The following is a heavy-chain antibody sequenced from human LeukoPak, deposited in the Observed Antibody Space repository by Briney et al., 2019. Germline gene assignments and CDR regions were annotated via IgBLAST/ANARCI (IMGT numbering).Heavy chain of an antibody. CDR2: IYSGGST. Sequence: GGSLRLSCAASGFSVSNNYMSWARQAPGKGLEWVSVIYSGGSTFYADSVKGRFTISRDNSKNTLYLQMNSLRAEDTAVYYCASDSYSPEYFQHWGQGTLVTVSS. J-gene: IGHJ1*01. V-gene: IGHV3-66*01. D-gene: IGHD2-15*01. CDR3: ASDSYSPEYFQH. CDR1: GFSVSNNY.